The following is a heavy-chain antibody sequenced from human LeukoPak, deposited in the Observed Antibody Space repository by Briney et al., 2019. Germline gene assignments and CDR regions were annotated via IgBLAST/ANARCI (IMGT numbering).Heavy chain of an antibody. CDR3: ARVRDGYNSPFDY. J-gene: IGHJ4*02. CDR2: IKQDGSEK. CDR1: GFTCSSYW. Sequence: GGSLRLSCAASGFTCSSYWMTWVRQAPGKGLEWVANIKQDGSEKYYVDSVKGRFTISRDNAKNSLYLQMNSLRAEDTAVYYCARVRDGYNSPFDYWGQGTLVTVSS. V-gene: IGHV3-7*03. D-gene: IGHD5-24*01.